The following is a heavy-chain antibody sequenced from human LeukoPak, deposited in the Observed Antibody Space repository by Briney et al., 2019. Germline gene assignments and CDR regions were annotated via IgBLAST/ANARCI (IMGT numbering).Heavy chain of an antibody. CDR3: ARSTYYYGSGTFYSVGPFDS. V-gene: IGHV3-30*01. J-gene: IGHJ4*02. Sequence: PGASLRLSCVASGFPFRAYALLWVRPAARQGLDWVAVVSIDGQSDFYSDSVRGRFNISRDNSRDTLYLQMDGLRAADTGLYFCARSTYYYGSGTFYSVGPFDSWGQGTLVTVSS. CDR2: VSIDGQSD. CDR1: GFPFRAYA. D-gene: IGHD3-10*01.